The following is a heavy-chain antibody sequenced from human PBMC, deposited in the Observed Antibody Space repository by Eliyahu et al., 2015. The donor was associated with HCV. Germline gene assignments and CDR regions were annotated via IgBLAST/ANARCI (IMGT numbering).Heavy chain of an antibody. D-gene: IGHD2-21*01. Sequence: EVQLVESGGGLVQPGGSLRLSCAASGFTFTNYWMHWVRQAPGEGAVWVSRINGDGRTTSYADSVKGRFTVSRDNAKNTVSLQMDSLRAEDTAVYYCARGYSTRQDFWGQGILVSVSS. V-gene: IGHV3-74*01. CDR2: INGDGRTT. J-gene: IGHJ4*02. CDR3: ARGYSTRQDF. CDR1: GFTFTNYW.